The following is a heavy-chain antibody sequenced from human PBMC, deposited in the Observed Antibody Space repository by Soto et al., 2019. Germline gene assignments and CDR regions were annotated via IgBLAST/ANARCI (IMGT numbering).Heavy chain of an antibody. CDR3: ASYYDILTGYYTAFY. D-gene: IGHD3-9*01. CDR1: GFTFSSYA. CDR2: ISGSGGST. J-gene: IGHJ4*02. Sequence: GGSLRLSCAASGFTFSSYAMSWVRQAPGKGLEWVSAISGSGGSTYYADSVKGRFTISRDNSKNTLYLQMNSLRAEDTAVYYCASYYDILTGYYTAFYWGQGTLVTVSS. V-gene: IGHV3-23*01.